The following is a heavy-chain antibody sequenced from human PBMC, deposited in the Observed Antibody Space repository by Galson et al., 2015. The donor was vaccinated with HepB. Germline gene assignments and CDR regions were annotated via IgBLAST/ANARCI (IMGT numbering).Heavy chain of an antibody. CDR3: ARDSKWNFDY. CDR1: GFTFTSYT. D-gene: IGHD1-26*01. Sequence: SLRLSCATSGFTFTSYTMHWVRQSPVKGLEWLAIISDDGKTGIYADSVKGRFTISRDNSKNTLSLQMNSLRPDDTAVYYCARDSKWNFDYWGQGTLVTVSS. CDR2: ISDDGKTG. V-gene: IGHV3-30*01. J-gene: IGHJ4*02.